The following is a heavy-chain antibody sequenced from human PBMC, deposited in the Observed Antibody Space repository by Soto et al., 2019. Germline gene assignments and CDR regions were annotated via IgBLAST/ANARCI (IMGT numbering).Heavy chain of an antibody. D-gene: IGHD2-21*02. J-gene: IGHJ4*02. V-gene: IGHV3-23*01. CDR3: AKDAVYGDGLWLVAD. Sequence: DVQLLESGGGLVQPGGSLRLSCAASGFSFSKYAMIWVRQAPGKGQEWVSGITGSGGTIEYAASVKGRFTISRDNSKNTVDLHMNSLRAEDTALYYCAKDAVYGDGLWLVADWGQGTLVTFS. CDR1: GFSFSKYA. CDR2: ITGSGGTI.